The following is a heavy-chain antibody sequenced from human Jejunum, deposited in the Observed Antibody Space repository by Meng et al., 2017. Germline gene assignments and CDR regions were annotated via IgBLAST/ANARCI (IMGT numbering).Heavy chain of an antibody. CDR3: ARFYYDTRADSNWFDP. J-gene: IGHJ5*02. V-gene: IGHV4-31*03. D-gene: IGHD3-22*01. CDR2: MHYSGST. CDR1: GGSIRSDDSY. Sequence: SETLSLTCTVSGGSIRSDDSYWSWIRQHPGKGLEWIAYMHYSGSTYYNPSLKSRVIISVDTPENQFSLKLSSVTAADTAAYYCARFYYDTRADSNWFDPWGQGTLVTVSS.